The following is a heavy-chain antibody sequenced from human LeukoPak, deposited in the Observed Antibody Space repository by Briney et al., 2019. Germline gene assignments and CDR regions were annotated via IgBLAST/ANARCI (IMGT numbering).Heavy chain of an antibody. J-gene: IGHJ5*02. Sequence: SETLSLTCAVYGGSFSGYYWSWIRQPPGKGLGWIGEINHSGSTNYNPSLKSRVTISADTSKNQFSLKLSSVTAADTAVYYCTIAAAGTGNWFDPWGQGTLVTVSS. CDR1: GGSFSGYY. V-gene: IGHV4-34*01. CDR3: TIAAAGTGNWFDP. CDR2: INHSGST. D-gene: IGHD6-13*01.